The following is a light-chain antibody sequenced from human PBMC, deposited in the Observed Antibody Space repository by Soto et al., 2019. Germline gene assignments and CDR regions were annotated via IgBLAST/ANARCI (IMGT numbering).Light chain of an antibody. J-gene: IGKJ3*01. Sequence: DIQMTQSPSSLSASVGDRVTITCRASQGISNDLAWYQQKPGKVPKLLIYAASTLQSGVPTRFSGSGSRKDFTLTISSLQPEDVAIYYCQKYDSAPETFGPGTKVDLK. CDR1: QGISND. CDR2: AAS. V-gene: IGKV1-27*01. CDR3: QKYDSAPET.